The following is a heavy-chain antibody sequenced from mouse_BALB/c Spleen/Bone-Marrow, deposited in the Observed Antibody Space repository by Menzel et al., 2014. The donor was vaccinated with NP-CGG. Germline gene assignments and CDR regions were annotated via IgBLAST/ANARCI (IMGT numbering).Heavy chain of an antibody. CDR1: GFSLTSYD. CDR2: IWTGGGT. D-gene: IGHD1-1*01. CDR3: VRDYYGSYFDV. V-gene: IGHV2-9-2*01. J-gene: IGHJ1*01. Sequence: VKLMESGPGLVAPPQSLSITCTVSGFSLTSYDISWIRQPPGKGPEWLGVIWTGGGTNYNSAFMSRLSISKDNSKSQVFLKINSLQTDDTAIYYCVRDYYGSYFDVWGAGTTVTVSS.